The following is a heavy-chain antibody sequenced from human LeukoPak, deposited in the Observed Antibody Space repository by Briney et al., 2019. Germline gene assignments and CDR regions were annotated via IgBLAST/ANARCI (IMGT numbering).Heavy chain of an antibody. V-gene: IGHV4-59*08. J-gene: IGHJ3*02. Sequence: SETLSLTCTVSGGAISSYYWNWIRQPPGKGLEWIGYIYYSGSTNYNPSLKSRVTILVDTSKNQFSLRLSSVTAADTAVYYCAREYSSSSGRRAFDIWGQGTMVTVSS. CDR1: GGAISSYY. D-gene: IGHD6-6*01. CDR3: AREYSSSSGRRAFDI. CDR2: IYYSGST.